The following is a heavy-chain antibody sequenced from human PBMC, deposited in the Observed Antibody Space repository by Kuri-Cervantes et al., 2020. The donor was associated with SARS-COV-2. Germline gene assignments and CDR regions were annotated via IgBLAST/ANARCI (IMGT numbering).Heavy chain of an antibody. CDR3: ARERGYGYGFDI. J-gene: IGHJ3*02. Sequence: SLKISCAASGFTFDDYAMHWVRQPPGKGLEWVSGISWNSNNIDYMDSVKGRLTISRDNAKNSLFLQMNSLRAEDMAMYYCARERGYGYGFDIWGQGTLVTVSS. CDR1: GFTFDDYA. CDR2: ISWNSNNI. D-gene: IGHD3-10*01. V-gene: IGHV3-9*03.